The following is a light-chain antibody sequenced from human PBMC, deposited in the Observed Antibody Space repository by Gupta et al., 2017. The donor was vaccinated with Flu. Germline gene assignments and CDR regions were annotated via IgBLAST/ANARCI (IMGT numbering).Light chain of an antibody. J-gene: IGKJ2*01. V-gene: IGKV3-20*01. CDR2: GAS. Sequence: IVFTHSPGTLSLSPGERATLSCRASQSVNNNHLPWYQQKPGQAPRLLIYGASSRATGIPDRFSGSGSGTDFTLTISRLEPEDFAVYYCQQYGSSVYTFGQGTKLEIK. CDR3: QQYGSSVYT. CDR1: QSVNNNH.